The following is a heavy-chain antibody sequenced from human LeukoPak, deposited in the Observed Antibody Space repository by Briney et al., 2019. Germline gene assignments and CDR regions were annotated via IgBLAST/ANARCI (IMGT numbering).Heavy chain of an antibody. V-gene: IGHV4-59*01. CDR2: IYYSGNT. CDR3: ARDKDKGGDYDY. CDR1: GDSMSTYY. D-gene: IGHD4-17*01. Sequence: SETLSLTCTVSGDSMSTYYWTWIRQPPGKGLEWIGYIYYSGNTNYNPSLRSRVTISIDTSRNQFSLKLNSVTPADTAVYFCARDKDKGGDYDYWGQGTLVTVSS. J-gene: IGHJ4*02.